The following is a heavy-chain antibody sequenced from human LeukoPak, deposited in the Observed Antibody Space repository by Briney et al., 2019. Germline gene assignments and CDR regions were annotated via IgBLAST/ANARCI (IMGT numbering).Heavy chain of an antibody. Sequence: TGGSLRLSCAASGFTFSSYSMNWVRQAPGKGLEWVSSISSSSSYIYYADSVKGRFTISRDNAKNSLYLQMNSLRAEDTATYYCAKAGAGMGILDHWGQGTLVIVST. V-gene: IGHV3-21*04. CDR3: AKAGAGMGILDH. J-gene: IGHJ4*02. CDR1: GFTFSSYS. CDR2: ISSSSSYI. D-gene: IGHD5-18*01.